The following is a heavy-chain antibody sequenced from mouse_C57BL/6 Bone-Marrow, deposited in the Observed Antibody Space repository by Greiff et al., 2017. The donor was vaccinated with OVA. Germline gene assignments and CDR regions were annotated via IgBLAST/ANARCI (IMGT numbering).Heavy chain of an antibody. Sequence: EVKLMESGPVLVKPGASVKMSCKASGYTFTDYYMNWVKQSHGKSLEWIGVINPYNGGTSYNQKFKGKATLTVDKSSSTAYMELNSLTSEDSAVYYCAETPLIYYYGSRGAWFAYWGQGTLVTVSA. CDR1: GYTFTDYY. J-gene: IGHJ3*01. CDR2: INPYNGGT. V-gene: IGHV1-19*01. CDR3: AETPLIYYYGSRGAWFAY. D-gene: IGHD1-1*01.